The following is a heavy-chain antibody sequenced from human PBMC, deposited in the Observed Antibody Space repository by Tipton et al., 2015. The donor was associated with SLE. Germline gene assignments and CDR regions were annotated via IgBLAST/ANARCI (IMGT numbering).Heavy chain of an antibody. J-gene: IGHJ4*02. CDR3: ARGRTTSSFDY. D-gene: IGHD6-6*01. V-gene: IGHV4-59*11. CDR1: GGSMSYHY. Sequence: TLSLTCSVSGGSMSYHYWSWIRQPPGKGLEWIGYIFYSGDTYYNPSLKARITISKDTSKNHFSLNLTSVTAADTALYYCARGRTTSSFDYWGQGTLVTVSS. CDR2: IFYSGDT.